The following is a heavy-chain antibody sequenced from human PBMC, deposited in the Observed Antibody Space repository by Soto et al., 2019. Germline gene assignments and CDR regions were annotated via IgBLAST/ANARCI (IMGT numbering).Heavy chain of an antibody. Sequence: WASVKVSCKASGGTFGNYAINWVRQAPGQGLEWMGGIIPLFGTPNYAQKFQGRVTFTAHKSTSTAYMELRSLRSDDTAVYYCARGWETVGTTTPFAYWGQGTLVTVSS. CDR3: ARGWETVGTTTPFAY. CDR2: IIPLFGTP. CDR1: GGTFGNYA. D-gene: IGHD1-26*01. V-gene: IGHV1-69*06. J-gene: IGHJ4*02.